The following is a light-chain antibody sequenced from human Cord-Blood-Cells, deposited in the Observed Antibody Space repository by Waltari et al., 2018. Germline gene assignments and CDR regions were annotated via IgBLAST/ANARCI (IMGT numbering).Light chain of an antibody. CDR1: QSVLYSSNNKKY. CDR2: WAS. Sequence: DIVMTQAPDSLAVSLGERATINCKSSQSVLYSSNNKKYLAGYQQKQGQPPKLLIYWASTRESGVPDRFSGRGSGTDFTLTISSLQAGDVAVYYCQQYYSTPLTFGGGTKVEIK. CDR3: QQYYSTPLT. V-gene: IGKV4-1*01. J-gene: IGKJ4*01.